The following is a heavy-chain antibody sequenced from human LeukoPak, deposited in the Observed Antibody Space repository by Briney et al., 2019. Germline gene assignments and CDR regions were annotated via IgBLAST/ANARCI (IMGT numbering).Heavy chain of an antibody. Sequence: SQTLSLTCAISGDSVSSNSATWNWIRQSPSRGLEWLGRTYYRSKWINDYAVSVESRITINPDMSKNQFSLQMSSVTPEDTAVYYCARDLSGRAWEGFDYWGQGTLVTVSS. CDR2: TYYRSKWIN. J-gene: IGHJ4*02. D-gene: IGHD6-25*01. CDR1: GDSVSSNSAT. V-gene: IGHV6-1*01. CDR3: ARDLSGRAWEGFDY.